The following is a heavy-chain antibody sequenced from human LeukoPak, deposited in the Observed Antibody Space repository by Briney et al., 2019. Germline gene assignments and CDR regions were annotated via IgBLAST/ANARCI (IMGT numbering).Heavy chain of an antibody. CDR3: ARDLTTESRISAAGPPAY. Sequence: GGSLRLSCAASGFTFSSYAMHWVRQAPGKGLEWVAVISNDGTNEYYADPVKGRCTISRDNSKNTLYLQVNSLRDEDTAVYYCARDLTTESRISAAGPPAYWGQGTLVTVSS. V-gene: IGHV3-30-3*01. J-gene: IGHJ4*02. D-gene: IGHD6-13*01. CDR2: ISNDGTNE. CDR1: GFTFSSYA.